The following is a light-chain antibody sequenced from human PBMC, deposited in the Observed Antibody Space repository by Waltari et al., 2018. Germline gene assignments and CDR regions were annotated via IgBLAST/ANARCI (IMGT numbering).Light chain of an antibody. Sequence: EVVMTQSPDTLSVSPGGRATLSCRASQSIATNLAWYQQRRGQAPRLLIFDASSRATSISGRFSGSGSGTEFTLTISSLQSDDSAVYYCQQYKRGPPITFGQGTRLEIK. CDR2: DAS. J-gene: IGKJ5*01. V-gene: IGKV3-15*01. CDR1: QSIATN. CDR3: QQYKRGPPIT.